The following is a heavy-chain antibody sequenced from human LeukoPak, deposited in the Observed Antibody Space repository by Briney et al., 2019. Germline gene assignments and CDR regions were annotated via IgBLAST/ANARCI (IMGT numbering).Heavy chain of an antibody. Sequence: SETLSLTCTVSGGSISSSSYYWGWIRQPPRKGLEWIGSIYYSGSTYYNPSLKSRVTISVDTAKNHFSLKLSSVTAADTAVYYCARHRERIPYWYFDLWGRGTLVTVSS. CDR3: ARHRERIPYWYFDL. D-gene: IGHD1-26*01. CDR1: GGSISSSSYY. J-gene: IGHJ2*01. CDR2: IYYSGST. V-gene: IGHV4-39*01.